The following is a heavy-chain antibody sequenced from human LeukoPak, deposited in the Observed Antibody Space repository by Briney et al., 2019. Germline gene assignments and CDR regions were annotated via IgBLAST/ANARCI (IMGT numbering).Heavy chain of an antibody. CDR2: INPNSGGT. D-gene: IGHD4-17*01. CDR1: GYTFTGYY. CDR3: ASGPTVTDDYYYYYMDV. V-gene: IGHV1-2*02. J-gene: IGHJ6*03. Sequence: ASVKVSCKASGYTFTGYYMHWVRQAPGQGLEWMGWINPNSGGTSYAQKFQGRVTMTRDMSTSTVYMELSSLRSEDTAVYYCASGPTVTDDYYYYYMDVWGKGTTVTVSS.